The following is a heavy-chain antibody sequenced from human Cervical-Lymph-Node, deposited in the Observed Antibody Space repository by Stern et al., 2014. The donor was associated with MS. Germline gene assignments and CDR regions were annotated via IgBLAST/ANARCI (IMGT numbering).Heavy chain of an antibody. Sequence: EVQLVESGGGLVQPGGSLRLSCAASGFTFRSYGMNWVRQAPGKGLEWGSYISSSSSNIYYADSVKGRFTISRDNAKNSLFLQMNSLRAEDTAVYYCARDDVPMYGDNDAFDVWGQGTMVTVSS. CDR2: ISSSSSNI. J-gene: IGHJ3*01. CDR1: GFTFRSYG. CDR3: ARDDVPMYGDNDAFDV. V-gene: IGHV3-48*01. D-gene: IGHD4-17*01.